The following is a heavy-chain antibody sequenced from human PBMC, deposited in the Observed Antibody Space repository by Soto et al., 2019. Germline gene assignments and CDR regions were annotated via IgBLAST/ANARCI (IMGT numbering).Heavy chain of an antibody. CDR1: GFTFTSSA. CDR2: IVVGSGNT. Sequence: SVKVSCKASGFTFTSSALQLVRQARGQRLEWIGWIVVGSGNTNYAQKFQERVTITRDMSTSTAYMELSSLRSEDTAVYYCAEEIAARPGMDVWGQGTTVTVSS. V-gene: IGHV1-58*01. CDR3: AEEIAARPGMDV. D-gene: IGHD6-6*01. J-gene: IGHJ6*02.